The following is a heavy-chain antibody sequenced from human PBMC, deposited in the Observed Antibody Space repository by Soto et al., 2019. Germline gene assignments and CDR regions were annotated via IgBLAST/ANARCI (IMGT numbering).Heavy chain of an antibody. CDR2: ISYDGSNK. CDR3: AKDVLRFLEWLAFYGMDV. Sequence: QVQLVESGGGVVQPGRSLRLSCAASGFTFSSYGMHWVRQAPGKGLEWVAVISYDGSNKYYADSVKGRFTISRDNSTNTLYLQMTSLRAEDTAVYYCAKDVLRFLEWLAFYGMDVW. J-gene: IGHJ6*01. D-gene: IGHD3-3*01. V-gene: IGHV3-30*18. CDR1: GFTFSSYG.